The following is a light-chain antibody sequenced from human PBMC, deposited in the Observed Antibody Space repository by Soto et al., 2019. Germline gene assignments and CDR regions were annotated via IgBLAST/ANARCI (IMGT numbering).Light chain of an antibody. J-gene: IGLJ3*02. CDR1: SSDVGGYNH. Sequence: QSALTQPASVSGSPGQSITISCTGTSSDVGGYNHVSWYQQHPGKAPKLIIFEVRNRPSGVSDRFSGSKSGNTASLTISGLQPEDEAEYYCSSYTSTSSRVFGGGTKLTVL. V-gene: IGLV2-14*01. CDR2: EVR. CDR3: SSYTSTSSRV.